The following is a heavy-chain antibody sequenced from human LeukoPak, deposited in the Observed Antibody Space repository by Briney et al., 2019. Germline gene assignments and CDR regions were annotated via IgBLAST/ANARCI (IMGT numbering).Heavy chain of an antibody. D-gene: IGHD3-9*01. CDR2: INRDGRST. J-gene: IGHJ4*02. CDR3: ARHPYDILTGPSFDY. Sequence: PGGSLRPSCAASGFTFSSDWMHWVRQAPGKGLVWVSRINRDGRSTTYADSVKGRFTISRDNAKNTLYLQMNSLRAEDTAVYYCARHPYDILTGPSFDYWGQGTLVTVSS. CDR1: GFTFSSDW. V-gene: IGHV3-74*01.